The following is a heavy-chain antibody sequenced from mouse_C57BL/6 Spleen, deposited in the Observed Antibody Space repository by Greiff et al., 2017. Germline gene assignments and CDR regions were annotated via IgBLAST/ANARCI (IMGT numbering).Heavy chain of an antibody. CDR3: AREDGYDGAMDY. CDR1: GFTFSSYA. D-gene: IGHD2-2*01. CDR2: ISDGGSYT. V-gene: IGHV5-4*01. J-gene: IGHJ4*01. Sequence: EVKVVESGGGLVKPGGSLKLSCAASGFTFSSYAMSWVRQTPETRLEWVATISDGGSYTYYPDNVKGRFTISRDNAKNNLYLQMSHLKSEDTAMYYCAREDGYDGAMDYWGQGTSVTVSS.